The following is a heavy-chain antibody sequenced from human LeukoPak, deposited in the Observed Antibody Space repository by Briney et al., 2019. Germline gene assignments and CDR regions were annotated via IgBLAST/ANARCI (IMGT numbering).Heavy chain of an antibody. CDR3: ARHNSGGYYYSFDY. Sequence: ASVKVSCKASGGTFTSYAISWVGQAPGQGLEWMGGIIPIFGTANYAQKFQGRVTITPDKSTSTAYMELSGLGSEDTAVYYCARHNSGGYYYSFDYWGQGTLVTVSS. D-gene: IGHD1-26*01. CDR1: GGTFTSYA. J-gene: IGHJ4*02. CDR2: IIPIFGTA. V-gene: IGHV1-69*06.